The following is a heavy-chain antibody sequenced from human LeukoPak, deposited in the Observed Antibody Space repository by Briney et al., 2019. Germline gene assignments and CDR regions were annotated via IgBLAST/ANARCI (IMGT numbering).Heavy chain of an antibody. D-gene: IGHD3-22*01. Sequence: GESLKISCKGSGYSFTSYWIGWVRQMPGKGLEWMGIIYPGDSDTRYSPSFQGQVTISADKSISTAYLQWSSLKASDTAMYYCARSYYYDSSGSLPLDYWGQGTLVTVSS. CDR2: IYPGDSDT. CDR1: GYSFTSYW. J-gene: IGHJ4*02. V-gene: IGHV5-51*01. CDR3: ARSYYYDSSGSLPLDY.